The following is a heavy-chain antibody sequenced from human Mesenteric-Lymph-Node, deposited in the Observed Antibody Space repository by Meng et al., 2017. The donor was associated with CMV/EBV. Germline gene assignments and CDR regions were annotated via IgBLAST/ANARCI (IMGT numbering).Heavy chain of an antibody. CDR1: GFTFSSYA. V-gene: IGHV3-23*01. J-gene: IGHJ4*02. Sequence: GESLKISCAASGFTFSSYAMSWVRQAPGKGLEWVSAISGSGGSTYYADSVKGRFTISRDNSKNTLYLQMNSLRAEDTAVYYCAKDDSGYDPEHFDYWSQGTLVTVSS. D-gene: IGHD5-12*01. CDR2: ISGSGGST. CDR3: AKDDSGYDPEHFDY.